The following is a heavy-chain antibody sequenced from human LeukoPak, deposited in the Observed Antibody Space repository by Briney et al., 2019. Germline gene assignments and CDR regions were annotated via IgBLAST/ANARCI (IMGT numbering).Heavy chain of an antibody. J-gene: IGHJ4*02. D-gene: IGHD2-15*01. CDR3: ARDLEVEGIGPTL. CDR1: GFTFSDYF. V-gene: IGHV3-21*01. Sequence: GGSLRLSCAASGFTFSDYFMNWVRQAPGKGLEWVSSISRSSSYIYYADSMKGRFTISRDNAKNSLYLQMNSLRAEDTAVYYCARDLEVEGIGPTLWGQGTLATVSS. CDR2: ISRSSSYI.